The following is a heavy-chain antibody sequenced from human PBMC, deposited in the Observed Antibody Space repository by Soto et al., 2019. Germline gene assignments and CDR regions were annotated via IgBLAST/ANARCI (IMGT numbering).Heavy chain of an antibody. CDR2: ISYDGSNK. V-gene: IGHV3-30*18. D-gene: IGHD3-16*01. Sequence: GGSLRLSCAASGFTFSSYGMHWVRQAPGKGLEWVAVISYDGSNKYYADSVKGRFTISRDNSKNTLYLQMNSLRAEDTAVYYCANMIPAPTQVDYWGQGTLVTVS. J-gene: IGHJ4*02. CDR3: ANMIPAPTQVDY. CDR1: GFTFSSYG.